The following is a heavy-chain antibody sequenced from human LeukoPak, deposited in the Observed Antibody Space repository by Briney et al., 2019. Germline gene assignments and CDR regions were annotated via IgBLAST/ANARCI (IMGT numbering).Heavy chain of an antibody. Sequence: GGSLRLSCAASGFTLSSYWMSWVRQAPGKGLEWVANIKQDGSEKYYVDSVKGRFTISRDNAKNSLYLQMNSLRAEDTAVYYCARAIPDYDILTGYSADWFDPWGQGTLVTVSS. J-gene: IGHJ5*02. V-gene: IGHV3-7*01. CDR2: IKQDGSEK. CDR3: ARAIPDYDILTGYSADWFDP. D-gene: IGHD3-9*01. CDR1: GFTLSSYW.